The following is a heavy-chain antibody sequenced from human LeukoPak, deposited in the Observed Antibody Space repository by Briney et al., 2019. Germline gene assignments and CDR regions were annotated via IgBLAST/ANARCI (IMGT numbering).Heavy chain of an antibody. CDR1: GGSISSSNW. CDR2: IYHSGST. Sequence: PSETLSLTCAVSGGSISSSNWWSWVRQPPGKGLEWIGEIYHSGSTNYNPSLKSRVTISVDKSKNQFSLKLSSVTAAGTAVYYCATMGSGSSYFDYWGQGTLVTVSS. D-gene: IGHD3-10*01. CDR3: ATMGSGSSYFDY. V-gene: IGHV4-4*02. J-gene: IGHJ4*02.